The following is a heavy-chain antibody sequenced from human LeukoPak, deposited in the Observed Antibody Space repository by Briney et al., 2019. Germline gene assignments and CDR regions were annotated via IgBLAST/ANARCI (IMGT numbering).Heavy chain of an antibody. Sequence: GGSLRLSCAASGFTFSSYAMSWVRQAPGKGLEWVSAISGSGGSTYYADSVKGRFTISRDNSKNTLYLQMNSLRAEDTAVYYCAKDLAREDSSGYYSHVIDYWGQGTLVTVSS. V-gene: IGHV3-23*01. CDR2: ISGSGGST. D-gene: IGHD3-22*01. J-gene: IGHJ4*02. CDR1: GFTFSSYA. CDR3: AKDLAREDSSGYYSHVIDY.